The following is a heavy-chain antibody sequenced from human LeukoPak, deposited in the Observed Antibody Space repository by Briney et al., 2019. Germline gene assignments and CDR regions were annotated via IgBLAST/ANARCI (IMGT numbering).Heavy chain of an antibody. J-gene: IGHJ4*02. CDR3: AREVELRPFDY. CDR1: DYTFTSYG. CDR2: ISAYNGNT. Sequence: GASVKVSCKXSDYTFTSYGISWVRQAPGQGLEWMGWISAYNGNTNYAQKLQGRVTMTTDTSTSTAYMELRSLRSDDTAVYYCAREVELRPFDYWGQGTLVTVSS. V-gene: IGHV1-18*01. D-gene: IGHD1-7*01.